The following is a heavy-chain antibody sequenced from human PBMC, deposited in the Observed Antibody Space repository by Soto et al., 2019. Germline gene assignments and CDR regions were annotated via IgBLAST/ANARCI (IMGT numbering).Heavy chain of an antibody. V-gene: IGHV4-34*09. Sequence: SLTCAVSGGSFRGFYWTWIRQSPGKGLEWLGDINHVGITYYSKSLRSRLTMSVNTSKSQFSLRLSSVTAADTAVYYCARATGTLRSRNCDYWGQGSLVTVSS. J-gene: IGHJ4*02. D-gene: IGHD1-1*01. CDR3: ARATGTLRSRNCDY. CDR2: INHVGIT. CDR1: GGSFRGFY.